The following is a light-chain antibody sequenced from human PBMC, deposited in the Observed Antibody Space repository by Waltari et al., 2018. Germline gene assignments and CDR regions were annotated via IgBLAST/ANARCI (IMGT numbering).Light chain of an antibody. Sequence: DIQMTQYPSPLSASVGDRVPIPCRASQHISNYLTWYQQRPGKAPKFLIYAVSSLPTGVPSRFSGSGSGTDFTLTISSLQPEDFAIYFCQQSYSHPRTFGPGTRVDVK. V-gene: IGKV1-39*01. CDR1: QHISNY. CDR3: QQSYSHPRT. CDR2: AVS. J-gene: IGKJ3*01.